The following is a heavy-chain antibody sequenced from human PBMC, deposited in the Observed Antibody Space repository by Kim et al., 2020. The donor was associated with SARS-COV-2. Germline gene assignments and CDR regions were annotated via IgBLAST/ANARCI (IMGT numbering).Heavy chain of an antibody. CDR3: ARAGNVALDP. D-gene: IGHD6-19*01. V-gene: IGHV1-2*02. CDR2: AA. J-gene: IGHJ3*01. Sequence: AANYERKFQGRVTMTMDTSIGTAYMELSRLTSDDTAVFYCARAGNVALDPWGQGTMVTVSS.